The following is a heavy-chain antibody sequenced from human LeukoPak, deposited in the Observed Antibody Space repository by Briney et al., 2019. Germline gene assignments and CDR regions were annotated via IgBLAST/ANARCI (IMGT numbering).Heavy chain of an antibody. CDR2: ISSSSYI. CDR3: ARDYPEQWLVPDY. Sequence: GGSLRLSCAASGFTFSSYSMNWVRQAPGKGLEWVSSISSSSYIYYADSVKGRFTISRDNAKNSLYLQMNSLRAEDTAAYYCARDYPEQWLVPDYWGQGTLVTVSS. D-gene: IGHD6-19*01. CDR1: GFTFSSYS. J-gene: IGHJ4*02. V-gene: IGHV3-21*01.